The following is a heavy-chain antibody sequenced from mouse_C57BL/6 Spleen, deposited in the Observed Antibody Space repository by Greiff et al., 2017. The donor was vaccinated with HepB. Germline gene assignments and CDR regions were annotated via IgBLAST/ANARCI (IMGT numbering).Heavy chain of an antibody. J-gene: IGHJ3*01. CDR3: TRDYGTREFAY. V-gene: IGHV1-15*01. CDR1: GYTFTDYE. Sequence: QVHVKQSGAELVRPGASVTLSCKASGYTFTDYEMHWVKQTPVHGLEWIGAIDPETGGTAYNQKFKGKAILTADKSSSTAHMELRSLTSEDSAVYYCTRDYGTREFAYWGQGTLVTVSA. D-gene: IGHD1-1*01. CDR2: IDPETGGT.